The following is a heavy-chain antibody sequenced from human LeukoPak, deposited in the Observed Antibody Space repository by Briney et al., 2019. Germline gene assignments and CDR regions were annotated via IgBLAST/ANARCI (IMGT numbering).Heavy chain of an antibody. J-gene: IGHJ4*02. V-gene: IGHV3-20*01. D-gene: IGHD3-10*01. CDR3: ARVSTITWFGEPFDY. CDR1: GFTFDDYG. CDR2: INWNGGST. Sequence: GGSLRLSCAASGFTFDDYGMSWVRQAPGKGLEWVSGINWNGGSTGYADSVKGRFTISRDNAKNSLYLQMNSLRAEDTALYHCARVSTITWFGEPFDYWGQGTLVTVSS.